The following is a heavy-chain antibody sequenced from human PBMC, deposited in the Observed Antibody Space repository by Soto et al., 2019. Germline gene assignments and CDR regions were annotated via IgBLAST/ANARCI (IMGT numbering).Heavy chain of an antibody. J-gene: IGHJ4*02. D-gene: IGHD2-2*01. Sequence: LSLTGAVSGDSISSGGYSLSLIRRPPGKGLEWIGYIYHSGSASYNPSLKSRVTISVDGSKNHFSLQLTSVTAADTAVYYCARGRLLPAVNFDYWGQGAQVTVSS. CDR3: ARGRLLPAVNFDY. CDR1: GDSISSGGYS. V-gene: IGHV4-30-2*01. CDR2: IYHSGSA.